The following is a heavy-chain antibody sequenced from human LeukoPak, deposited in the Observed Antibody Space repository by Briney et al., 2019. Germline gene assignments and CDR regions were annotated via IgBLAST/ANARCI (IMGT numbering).Heavy chain of an antibody. J-gene: IGHJ6*03. Sequence: SVKVSCKASGGTFSSHAIAWVRQAPGQGPEWMGGIIPISGTSNYAQKFQGRVTISTDESTSTAYMELTSLTSDDTAVYYCARGLQYQLLKALGYYYMDVWGEGTTVTVSS. CDR1: GGTFSSHA. V-gene: IGHV1-69*05. CDR2: IIPISGTS. D-gene: IGHD2-2*01. CDR3: ARGLQYQLLKALGYYYMDV.